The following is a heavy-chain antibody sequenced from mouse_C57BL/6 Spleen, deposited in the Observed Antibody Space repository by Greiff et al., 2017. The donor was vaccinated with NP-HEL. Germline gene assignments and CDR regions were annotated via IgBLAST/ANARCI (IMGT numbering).Heavy chain of an antibody. J-gene: IGHJ4*01. V-gene: IGHV1-18*01. Sequence: EVQLQQSGPELVKPGASVKIPCKASGYTFTDYNMAWVKQSHGKSLEWIGDINPNNGGTIYNQKFKGKATLTVDKSSSTAYMELRSLTSEDTAVYYCARSDTSSYYAMDYWGQGTSVTVSS. CDR2: INPNNGGT. CDR1: GYTFTDYN. CDR3: ARSDTSSYYAMDY.